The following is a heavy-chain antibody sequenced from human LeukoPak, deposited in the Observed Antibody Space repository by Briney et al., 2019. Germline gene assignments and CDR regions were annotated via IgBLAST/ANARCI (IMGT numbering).Heavy chain of an antibody. CDR3: SRESGAFSPFGY. J-gene: IGHJ4*02. V-gene: IGHV4-4*02. D-gene: IGHD1-26*01. Sequence: PSETLSLTCGVSGGSISSTNWWSWVRQPPGQGLEWIGEISLSGVTNYNPSLKSRVTMSLDRSKNHLSLTLTSVTAADTAVYYCSRESGAFSPFGYWGQGTLVIVPP. CDR1: GGSISSTNW. CDR2: ISLSGVT.